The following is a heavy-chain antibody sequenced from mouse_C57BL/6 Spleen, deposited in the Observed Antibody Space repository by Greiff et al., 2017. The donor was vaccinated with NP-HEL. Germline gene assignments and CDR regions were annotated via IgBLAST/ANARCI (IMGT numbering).Heavy chain of an antibody. V-gene: IGHV1-54*01. D-gene: IGHD1-1*02. CDR3: ARGGGDYFDY. CDR2: INPGSGGT. CDR1: GYAFTNYL. Sequence: VQLQQSGAELVRPGTSVKVSCKASGYAFTNYLIEWVKQRPGQGLEWIGVINPGSGGTNYNEKFKGKGTLTADKSSSTAYTQLSSLTSEDSAVYFCARGGGDYFDYWGQGTTLTVSS. J-gene: IGHJ2*01.